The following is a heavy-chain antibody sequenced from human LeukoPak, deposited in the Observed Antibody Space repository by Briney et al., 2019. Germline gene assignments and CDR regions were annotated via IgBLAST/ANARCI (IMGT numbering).Heavy chain of an antibody. CDR1: GFTFSSYS. D-gene: IGHD7-27*01. V-gene: IGHV3-48*02. Sequence: GGSLRLSCAASGFTFSSYSINWVRQAPGKGLEWVSYISSSSSNIYYADSVKGRFTISRDNAKNSLYLHMNSLRDDDTAVYYCARDTNWAFDYWGQGTLVTVSS. CDR3: ARDTNWAFDY. J-gene: IGHJ4*02. CDR2: ISSSSSNI.